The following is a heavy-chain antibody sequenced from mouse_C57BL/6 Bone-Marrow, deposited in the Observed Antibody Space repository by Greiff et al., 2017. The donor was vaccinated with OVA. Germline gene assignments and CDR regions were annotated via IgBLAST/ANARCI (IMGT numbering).Heavy chain of an antibody. CDR3: ARERGLLPGYFDY. D-gene: IGHD2-1*01. V-gene: IGHV1-61*01. J-gene: IGHJ2*01. CDR1: GYTFTSYW. CDR2: IYPSDSET. Sequence: VQLQQPGAELVRPGSSVKLSCKASGYTFTSYWLDWVKQRPGQGLEWIGNIYPSDSETHYNQKFKDKATLTVDKSSSTAYMQLSSLTSEDSAVYYCARERGLLPGYFDYWGQGTTLTVSS.